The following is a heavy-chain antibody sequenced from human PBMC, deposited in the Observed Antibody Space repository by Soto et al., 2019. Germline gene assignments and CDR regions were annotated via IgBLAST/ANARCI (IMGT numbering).Heavy chain of an antibody. Sequence: QVQLQESGPRLVKPLGTLSLTCNVSGVSITTSNWWAWFRQSHGKGLEWIAEIYHVGTTKYNPSLKSRISISVDKSNEQFFLSLSSMTAADTAVYYCARAPYGSSPYDFWGQGLLVTVSS. D-gene: IGHD3-10*01. CDR3: ARAPYGSSPYDF. CDR1: GVSITTSNW. CDR2: IYHVGTT. J-gene: IGHJ4*02. V-gene: IGHV4-4*02.